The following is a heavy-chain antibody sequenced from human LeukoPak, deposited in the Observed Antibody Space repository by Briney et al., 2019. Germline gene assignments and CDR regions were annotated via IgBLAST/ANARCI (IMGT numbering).Heavy chain of an antibody. CDR2: IYYSEST. D-gene: IGHD1-26*01. CDR3: ARENSGSYY. J-gene: IGHJ4*02. Sequence: SQTLSLTSTVAGGSISSGDYYWSWICQPLGKGLEWIGYIYYSESTYYNPSLKSRVTISVDTSKNQFSLKLSSVTAADTAVYYWARENSGSYYWGQGTLVTVSS. CDR1: GGSISSGDYY. V-gene: IGHV4-30-4*08.